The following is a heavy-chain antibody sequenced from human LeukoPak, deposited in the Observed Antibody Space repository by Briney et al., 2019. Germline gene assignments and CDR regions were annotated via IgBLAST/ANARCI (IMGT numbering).Heavy chain of an antibody. CDR1: GFTFSNYG. V-gene: IGHV3-33*01. CDR2: IWYDGSNK. J-gene: IGHJ3*02. CDR3: ARDRLYAFDI. D-gene: IGHD5-12*01. Sequence: GGSLRLSCAASGFTFSNYGIHWVRQAPGKGLEWVALIWYDGSNKYYADSVKGRFTISRDNSKNTVYLQMNSLRAEDTAVYYCARDRLYAFDIWGQGTMVTVSS.